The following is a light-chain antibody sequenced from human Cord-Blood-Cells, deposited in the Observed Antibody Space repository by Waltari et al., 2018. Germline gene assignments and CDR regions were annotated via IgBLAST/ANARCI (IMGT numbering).Light chain of an antibody. CDR2: WAS. V-gene: IGKV4-1*01. Sequence: DIVMTQSPDSLAVSLGERATINCKSCQSVLYSSNNKNYLAWYQQKPGQSPKLLIYWASTRESGVPDRFSGSGSGTDFTLTISSLQAEDVAVYYCQQYYSTPYTFGQGTKLEIK. CDR3: QQYYSTPYT. CDR1: QSVLYSSNNKNY. J-gene: IGKJ2*01.